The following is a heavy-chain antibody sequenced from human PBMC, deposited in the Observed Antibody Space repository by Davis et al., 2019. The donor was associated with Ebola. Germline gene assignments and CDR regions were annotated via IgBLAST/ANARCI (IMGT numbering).Heavy chain of an antibody. CDR3: AREERWELQRAFDI. Sequence: MPSETLSLTCTVSGGSISSYYWNWIRQPPGKGLEWIGYIYYSGSTKYNPSLKSRVTISLDTSKNQFSLKLSSVTAADTAVYYCAREERWELQRAFDIWGHGTMVTVSS. J-gene: IGHJ3*02. D-gene: IGHD1-26*01. CDR2: IYYSGST. V-gene: IGHV4-59*01. CDR1: GGSISSYY.